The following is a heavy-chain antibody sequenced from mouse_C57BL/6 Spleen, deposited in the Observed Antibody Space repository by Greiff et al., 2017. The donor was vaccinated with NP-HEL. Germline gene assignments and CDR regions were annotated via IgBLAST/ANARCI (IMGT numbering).Heavy chain of an antibody. CDR1: GYTFTSYW. CDR2: IDPSDSYT. Sequence: QVQLQQPGAELVRPGTSVKLSCKASGYTFTSYWMHWVKQRPGQGLEWIGVIDPSDSYTNYNQKFKGKATLTVDTSSSTAYMQLSSLTSEDSAVYYCARSVVPYWYFDVWGTGTTVTVSS. V-gene: IGHV1-59*01. J-gene: IGHJ1*03. D-gene: IGHD1-1*02. CDR3: ARSVVPYWYFDV.